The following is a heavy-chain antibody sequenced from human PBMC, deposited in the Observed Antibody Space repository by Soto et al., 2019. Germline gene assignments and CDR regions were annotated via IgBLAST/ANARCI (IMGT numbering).Heavy chain of an antibody. CDR1: GFTFDDYA. CDR3: VKDESINWYSGHFRH. D-gene: IGHD6-13*01. CDR2: INWNSGSI. Sequence: VQLVESGGGLVQPGRSLRLSCAASGFTFDDYAMHWVRQVPGKGLEWVSGINWNSGSIGYGDSVKGRFAISRDNAKNSLRLQMNSLSAEDTAFYYCVKDESINWYSGHFRHWGQGTLVTVSS. V-gene: IGHV3-9*01. J-gene: IGHJ1*01.